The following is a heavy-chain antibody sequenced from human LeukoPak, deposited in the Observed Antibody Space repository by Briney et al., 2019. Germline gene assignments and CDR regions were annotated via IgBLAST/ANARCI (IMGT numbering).Heavy chain of an antibody. Sequence: PGGSLRLSCAASGFTFSTYAMNWGRQAPGKGLEWVSYISGRSTTIFYADSVKGRFTVSRDNAKNSLYLQMNSLRAEDTAVYYCAGDYYGSGSYPKYNWLDPWGQGTLVTVSS. CDR3: AGDYYGSGSYPKYNWLDP. J-gene: IGHJ5*02. CDR2: ISGRSTTI. CDR1: GFTFSTYA. V-gene: IGHV3-48*01. D-gene: IGHD3-10*01.